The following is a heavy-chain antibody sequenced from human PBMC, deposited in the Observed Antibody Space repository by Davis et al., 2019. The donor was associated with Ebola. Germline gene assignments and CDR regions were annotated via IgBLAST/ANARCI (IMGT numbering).Heavy chain of an antibody. J-gene: IGHJ4*02. CDR2: IIPIFDTP. D-gene: IGHD3-9*01. CDR1: GGSFSSHP. V-gene: IGHV1-69*06. CDR3: ARDFDGGNYYFDY. Sequence: SVKVSCKTSGGSFSSHPISWVRQAPRQGLEWMGGIIPIFDTPHYAQKFQGRITITADTSTSTAYMELSSLRSEDTATYFCARDFDGGNYYFDYWGPGTPVAVSS.